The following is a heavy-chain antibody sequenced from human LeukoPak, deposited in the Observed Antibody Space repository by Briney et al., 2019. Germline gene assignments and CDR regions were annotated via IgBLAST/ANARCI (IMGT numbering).Heavy chain of an antibody. CDR1: GFIFSNYD. Sequence: GGSLRLSCAASGFIFSNYDMHWVRRATGKGLECVSGIGTAGDTYYAGSVKGRFTISRENAKNSLYLQMNSLRAGDTAVYYCARAVAGGYYGMDVWGQGTTVTVSS. J-gene: IGHJ6*02. D-gene: IGHD6-19*01. CDR3: ARAVAGGYYGMDV. CDR2: IGTAGDT. V-gene: IGHV3-13*01.